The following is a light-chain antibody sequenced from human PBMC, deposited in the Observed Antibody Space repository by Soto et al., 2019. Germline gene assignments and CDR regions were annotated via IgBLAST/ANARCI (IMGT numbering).Light chain of an antibody. CDR3: QHYDNLPPWT. CDR1: QAISIY. J-gene: IGKJ1*01. Sequence: DIQMTQSPSSLSASVGDRVTITCQASQAISIYLNWYQQKPGKAPKLLIYDASNLETGVPSRFSGSGSGTDFTFTISSLQPEDIATYYCQHYDNLPPWTFGQGTKVEIK. V-gene: IGKV1-33*01. CDR2: DAS.